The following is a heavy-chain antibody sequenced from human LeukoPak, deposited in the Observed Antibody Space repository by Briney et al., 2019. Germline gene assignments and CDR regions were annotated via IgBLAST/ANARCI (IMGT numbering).Heavy chain of an antibody. D-gene: IGHD2-2*01. CDR2: IYPGESHI. CDR3: ARHFSVDSTSSHFDY. J-gene: IGHJ4*02. CDR1: GYSFTTYW. Sequence: GESLKISCKASGYSFTTYWIGWVRQLPGKGLEWMGFIYPGESHIRYSPSFQGQVTISADKSISTAYPQWSSLKASDTAMYYCARHFSVDSTSSHFDYWGQGTWVTVSS. V-gene: IGHV5-51*01.